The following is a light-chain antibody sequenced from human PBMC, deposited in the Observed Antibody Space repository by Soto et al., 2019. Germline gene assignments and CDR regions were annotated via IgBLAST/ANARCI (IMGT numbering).Light chain of an antibody. Sequence: QSALTQPASVSGSPGQSISISCTGTSSDVGGYNYVSWYQQHPGKAPKLMIYDVTNRPSGISSCFSGSKSGNTASLTISGLQAEDEADYYCSSYTRSSTVVFGGGTKLTVL. CDR3: SSYTRSSTVV. CDR1: SSDVGGYNY. J-gene: IGLJ2*01. CDR2: DVT. V-gene: IGLV2-14*01.